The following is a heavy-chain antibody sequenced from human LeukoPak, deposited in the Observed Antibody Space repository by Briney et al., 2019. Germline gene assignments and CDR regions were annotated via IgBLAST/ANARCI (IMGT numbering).Heavy chain of an antibody. CDR2: ITYDGYYK. J-gene: IGHJ4*02. CDR1: GFSFTSYG. V-gene: IGHV3-30*03. D-gene: IGHD3-10*01. Sequence: GPSLRLSCAASGFSFTSYGMHWVRQAPGKGLEWVALITYDGYYKYYSDSVKGRFTISSDTSKNTLYLQMNSLRAEDTAVYYCARDLSPVVRASPMGYWGQGTLVTVSS. CDR3: ARDLSPVVRASPMGY.